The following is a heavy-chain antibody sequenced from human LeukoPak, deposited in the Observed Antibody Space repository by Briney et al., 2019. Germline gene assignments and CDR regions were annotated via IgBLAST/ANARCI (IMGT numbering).Heavy chain of an antibody. CDR2: IHWNGDST. V-gene: IGHV3-20*04. CDR3: ARAYGSVSYGYMNV. D-gene: IGHD3-10*01. Sequence: PGGSLRLSCAGSGFTFDDYAMSWVRHVPGKGLEWVSGIHWNGDSTGYVESVKGRFIISRDNAKNSLYLQMNSLRAEDTALYYCARAYGSVSYGYMNVWGNGTTVTVSS. CDR1: GFTFDDYA. J-gene: IGHJ6*03.